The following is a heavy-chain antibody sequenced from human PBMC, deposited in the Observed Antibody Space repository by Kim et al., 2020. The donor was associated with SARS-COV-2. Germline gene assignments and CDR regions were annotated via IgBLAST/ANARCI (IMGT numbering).Heavy chain of an antibody. V-gene: IGHV3-15*01. D-gene: IGHD3-16*02. CDR3: ATDLIGKYNWYADL. J-gene: IGHJ2*01. Sequence: AAPVNGRFSISRDDSKNTVYLQMNSLKSEDTGVYYCATDLIGKYNWYADLWGRGTLVTVSS.